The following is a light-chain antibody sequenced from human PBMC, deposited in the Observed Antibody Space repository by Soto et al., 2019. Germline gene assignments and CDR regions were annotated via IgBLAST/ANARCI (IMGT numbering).Light chain of an antibody. CDR3: ISYTSSSLYL. Sequence: QSVLTQPASVSGSPGQSITISCTGTSRDVGGYNYVSWYQQHPGKAPELMIHDVSNRPSGVSNRFSGSKSGNTASLTISGLQAEDEAEYYCISYTSSSLYLFGTGPKFTV. V-gene: IGLV2-14*01. J-gene: IGLJ1*01. CDR1: SRDVGGYNY. CDR2: DVS.